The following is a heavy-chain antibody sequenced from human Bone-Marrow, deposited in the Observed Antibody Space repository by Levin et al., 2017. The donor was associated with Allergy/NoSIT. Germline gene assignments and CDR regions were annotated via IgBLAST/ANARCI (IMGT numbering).Heavy chain of an antibody. CDR3: ARNGAWSFEF. CDR2: INRDGGDG. CDR1: GFTFSGYW. D-gene: IGHD2-8*01. J-gene: IGHJ4*02. Sequence: SCASSGFTFSGYWMAWVRQAPGKGLEWVATINRDGGDGYYVDSVKGRFTISRDNARNSLDLQMNSLRVEDTAVYYCARNGAWSFEFWGQGTLVPSPQ. V-gene: IGHV3-7*02.